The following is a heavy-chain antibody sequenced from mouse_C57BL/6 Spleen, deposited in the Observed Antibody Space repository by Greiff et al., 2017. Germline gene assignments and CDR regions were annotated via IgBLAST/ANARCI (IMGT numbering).Heavy chain of an antibody. CDR3: ARCDYAWFAY. CDR2: INPSSGYT. V-gene: IGHV1-4*01. Sequence: VQRVESGAELARPGASVKMSCKASGYTFTSYTMHWVKQRPGQGLEWIGNINPSSGYTKYNQKFKDKATLTADKSSSTAYMQLSSLTSEDSAVYYCARCDYAWFAYWGQGTLVTVSA. D-gene: IGHD2-4*01. J-gene: IGHJ3*01. CDR1: GYTFTSYT.